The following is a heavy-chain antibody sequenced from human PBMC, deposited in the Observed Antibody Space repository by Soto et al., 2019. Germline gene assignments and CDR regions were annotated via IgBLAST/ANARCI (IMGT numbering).Heavy chain of an antibody. J-gene: IGHJ6*03. CDR1: GGSISSYY. Sequence: SETLSLTCTVSGGSISSYYWSWIRQPPGKGLEWIGYIYYSGSTNYNPSLKSRVTISGETSKNQFSLKLSSLTAADTAVYYCARRTTVTYVSYYYYMDVWGKGTTVTVSS. D-gene: IGHD4-17*01. V-gene: IGHV4-59*08. CDR3: ARRTTVTYVSYYYYMDV. CDR2: IYYSGST.